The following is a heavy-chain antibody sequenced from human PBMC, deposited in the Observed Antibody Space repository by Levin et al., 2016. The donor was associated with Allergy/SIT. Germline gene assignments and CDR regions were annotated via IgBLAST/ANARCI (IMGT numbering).Heavy chain of an antibody. V-gene: IGHV4-31*02. CDR3: ARDYLAAAGPPEGMDV. CDR2: IYYSGST. J-gene: IGHJ6*02. D-gene: IGHD6-13*01. Sequence: WIRQPPGKGLEWIGYIYYSGSTYYNPSLKSRVTISVDTSKNQFSLKLSSVTAADTAVYYCARDYLAAAGPPEGMDVWGQGTTVTVSS.